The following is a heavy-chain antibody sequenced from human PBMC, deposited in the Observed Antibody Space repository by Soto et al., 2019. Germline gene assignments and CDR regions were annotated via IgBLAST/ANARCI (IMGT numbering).Heavy chain of an antibody. Sequence: QVQLQESGPGLVKPSQTLSLTCTVSGGSISSGGYYWSWIRQHPGKGLAWIGYIYYSGSTYYNPSLKSRVTITVATSKNQFSLKLSSVTAADTAVYYCARGSVVAATLFDYWGQGTLVTVSS. V-gene: IGHV4-31*03. D-gene: IGHD2-15*01. J-gene: IGHJ4*02. CDR1: GGSISSGGYY. CDR2: IYYSGST. CDR3: ARGSVVAATLFDY.